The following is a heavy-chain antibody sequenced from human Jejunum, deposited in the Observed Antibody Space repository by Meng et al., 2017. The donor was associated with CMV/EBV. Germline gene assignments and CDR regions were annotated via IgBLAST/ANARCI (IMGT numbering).Heavy chain of an antibody. D-gene: IGHD2-21*02. CDR2: ISTYNGNT. V-gene: IGHV1-18*01. J-gene: IGHJ4*02. Sequence: SGYPFTSYGISWVRQATGQGLEWMGWISTYNGNTHYAQKLQGRATMTTDTSTSTAYMEVRSLKSDDTAVYYCARGVVTMTRYYFDYWGQGTLVTVSS. CDR3: ARGVVTMTRYYFDY. CDR1: GYPFTSYG.